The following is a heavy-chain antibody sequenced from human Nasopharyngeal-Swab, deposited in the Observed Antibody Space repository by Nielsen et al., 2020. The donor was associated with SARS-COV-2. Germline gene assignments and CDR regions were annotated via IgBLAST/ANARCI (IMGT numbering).Heavy chain of an antibody. D-gene: IGHD5-12*01. Sequence: WVRQAPGQGLEWMGIINPSGGSTSYAQKFQGRVTMTRDTSTSTVYMELSSLRSEDTAVYYCARGAGATMAGNFDYRGQGTLVTVSS. CDR3: ARGAGATMAGNFDY. J-gene: IGHJ4*02. V-gene: IGHV1-46*01. CDR2: INPSGGST.